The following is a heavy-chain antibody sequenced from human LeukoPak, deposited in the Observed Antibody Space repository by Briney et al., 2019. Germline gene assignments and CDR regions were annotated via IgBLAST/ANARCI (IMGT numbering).Heavy chain of an antibody. CDR2: ISSSSSYI. V-gene: IGHV3-21*05. CDR1: GFTFSSYS. J-gene: IGHJ4*02. D-gene: IGHD6-19*01. CDR3: ARDLKAAVAGTSFDY. Sequence: PGGSLRLSCAASGFTFSSYSMNWVRQAPGKGLEWVSYISSSSSYIYYADSVKGRFTISRDNAKNSLYLQMNSLRAEDTAVYYCARDLKAAVAGTSFDYWGQGTLVTVSS.